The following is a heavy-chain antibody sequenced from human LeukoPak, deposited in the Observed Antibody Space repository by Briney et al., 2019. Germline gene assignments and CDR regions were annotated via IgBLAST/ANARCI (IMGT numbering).Heavy chain of an antibody. D-gene: IGHD2-15*01. CDR3: AKDRGNNIVVVVAATFDY. V-gene: IGHV3-23*01. CDR2: ISGSGGST. Sequence: GGSLRLSCAASGFTFSSYAMSWVRQAPGKGLEWVSAISGSGGSTYYADSVKGRFTISRDNSKNTLYLQMNSLRAEDTAVYYCAKDRGNNIVVVVAATFDYWGQGTLVTVSP. CDR1: GFTFSSYA. J-gene: IGHJ4*02.